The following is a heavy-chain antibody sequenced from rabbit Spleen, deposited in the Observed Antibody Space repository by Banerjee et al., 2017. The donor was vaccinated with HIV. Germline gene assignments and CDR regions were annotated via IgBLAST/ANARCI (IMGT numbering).Heavy chain of an antibody. CDR3: VRDLGYDDDSEKGYFNL. CDR1: GFDFSSYG. CDR2: IDPIFGST. D-gene: IGHD2-1*01. J-gene: IGHJ4*01. V-gene: IGHV1S47*01. Sequence: QVQLVESGGGLVQPGGSLKLSCKASGFDFSSYGVSWVRQAPGKGLEWIGYIDPIFGSTYYASWVNGRFSISRENTQNTVSLQLTSLTAADTATYFCVRDLGYDDDSEKGYFNLWGQGTLVTAS.